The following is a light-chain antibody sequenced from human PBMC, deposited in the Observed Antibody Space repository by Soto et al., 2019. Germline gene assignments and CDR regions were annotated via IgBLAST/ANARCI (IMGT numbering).Light chain of an antibody. J-gene: IGLJ2*01. CDR3: TSWTTSTTMI. CDR2: DVN. CDR1: RSDIGAYNF. V-gene: IGLV2-14*03. Sequence: QSVLTQPDSVSGSPGQSITISCTGTRSDIGAYNFVSWYQQHPGEVPKLILYDVNVRPSGVSNRFSGSKSGNTASLTISGLQAEDEAEYYCTSWTTSTTMIFGGWTKLTVL.